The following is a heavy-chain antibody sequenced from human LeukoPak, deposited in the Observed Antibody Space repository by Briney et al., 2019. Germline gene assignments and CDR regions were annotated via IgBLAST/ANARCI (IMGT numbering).Heavy chain of an antibody. Sequence: GGSLRLSCAASGFTFSSYRMTWVRQAPGKGLEWVASIKPDGSEKYYVDSVKGRFTISRDNAKNSLYLQMNSLRAEDTAVYYCARGSSWSFDYWGQGTLVTVSS. CDR1: GFTFSSYR. D-gene: IGHD2-15*01. CDR3: ARGSSWSFDY. J-gene: IGHJ4*02. CDR2: IKPDGSEK. V-gene: IGHV3-7*01.